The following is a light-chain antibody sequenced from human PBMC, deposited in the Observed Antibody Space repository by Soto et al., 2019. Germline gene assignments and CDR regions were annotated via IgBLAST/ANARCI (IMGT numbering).Light chain of an antibody. J-gene: IGLJ2*01. CDR1: ASNIGADYA. V-gene: IGLV1-40*01. Sequence: QSELTQPPSVSGAPGQRVTISCTGTASNIGADYAVHWYQQLPGAAPKLLIQGPTARPSGVPDRFSGSKSGTSASLAISALQPEDEGHYYCQSYDGASRIFGGGTKLTVL. CDR3: QSYDGASRI. CDR2: GPT.